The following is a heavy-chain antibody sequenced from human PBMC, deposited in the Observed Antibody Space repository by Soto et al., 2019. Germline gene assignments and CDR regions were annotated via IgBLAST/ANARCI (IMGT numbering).Heavy chain of an antibody. CDR1: GGSISSGGYY. D-gene: IGHD6-13*01. CDR2: IYYSGST. V-gene: IGHV4-31*03. Sequence: LSLTCTVSGGSISSGGYYWSWIRQHPGKGLEWIGYIYYSGSTYYNPSLKSRVTISVDTSKNQFSLKLSSVTAADTAVYYCARSIAAAGSYYYYYGMDVWGQGTTVTVSS. CDR3: ARSIAAAGSYYYYYGMDV. J-gene: IGHJ6*02.